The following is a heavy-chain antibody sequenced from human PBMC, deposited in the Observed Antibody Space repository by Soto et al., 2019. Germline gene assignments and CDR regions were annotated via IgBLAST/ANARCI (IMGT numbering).Heavy chain of an antibody. CDR2: IYCDDDK. CDR1: GLSLSTSGVG. V-gene: IGHV2-5*02. CDR3: THRSRGFFDY. D-gene: IGHD3-10*01. J-gene: IGHJ4*02. Sequence: QITLKESGPTLVKPTQTLTLTCTFSGLSLSTSGVGVGWIRQPPGKALEGLALIYCDDDKRYSPSLKSRLTITKDNSKNQVVPTMANIEPADTATYYCTHRSRGFFDYWGQGTLVTVSS.